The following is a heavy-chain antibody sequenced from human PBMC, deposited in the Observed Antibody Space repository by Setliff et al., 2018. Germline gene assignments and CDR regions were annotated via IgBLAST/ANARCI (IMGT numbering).Heavy chain of an antibody. CDR2: INTNTGNP. CDR1: GYSFSTYA. D-gene: IGHD3-16*02. V-gene: IGHV7-4-1*02. J-gene: IGHJ6*03. Sequence: ASVKVSCKASGYSFSTYAMSWIRQAPGQGLEWMGWINTNTGNPSYAQGSTGRFVFSLDTSVSTAYLQISSLKPEDTATYYCARASRFATIVWKGDYYMDVWGKGTTVTVSS. CDR3: ARASRFATIVWKGDYYMDV.